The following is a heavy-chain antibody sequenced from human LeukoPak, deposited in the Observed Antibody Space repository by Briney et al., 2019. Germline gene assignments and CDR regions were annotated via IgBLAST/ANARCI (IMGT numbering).Heavy chain of an antibody. D-gene: IGHD3-22*01. CDR3: ARSVYYYDSSGYYYPDY. CDR1: GFTFSSYS. J-gene: IGHJ4*02. CDR2: ISSSSSYI. V-gene: IGHV3-21*01. Sequence: AGGSLRLSCAASGFTFSSYSMNWVRQAPGKGLEWVSSISSSSSYIYYADSVKGRFTISRDNAKNSLYLQMNSLRAEDTAVYYCARSVYYYDSSGYYYPDYWGQGTLVTVSS.